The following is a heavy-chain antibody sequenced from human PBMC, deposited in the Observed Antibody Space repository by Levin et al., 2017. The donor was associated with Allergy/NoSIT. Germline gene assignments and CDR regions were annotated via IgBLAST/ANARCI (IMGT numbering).Heavy chain of an antibody. CDR1: GFTFSSYA. V-gene: IGHV3-23*01. J-gene: IGHJ4*02. CDR2: IRGTGGGT. Sequence: GGSLRLSCAASGFTFSSYAMSWVHQAPGKGLEWVSGIRGTGGGTSYADSVKGRFIISRDNSNSTVHLQMNSLRAEDTGVYYCVPQPSPYSSSAGIDYWGQGTLVTVSS. D-gene: IGHD3-22*01. CDR3: VPQPSPYSSSAGIDY.